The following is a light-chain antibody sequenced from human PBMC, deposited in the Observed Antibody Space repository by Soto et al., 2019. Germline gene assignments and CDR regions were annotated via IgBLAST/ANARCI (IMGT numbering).Light chain of an antibody. V-gene: IGKV3-20*01. CDR3: QQRSSWPLT. J-gene: IGKJ1*01. CDR2: GAS. Sequence: EIVLTQSPGTLSLSPGERATLSCRASQSVSSSYLAWYQQKPGQAPRLLIYGASSRAAGIPARFSGSGSGTDFTLTISSLEPEDFAVYYCQQRSSWPLTFGQGTKVDIK. CDR1: QSVSSSY.